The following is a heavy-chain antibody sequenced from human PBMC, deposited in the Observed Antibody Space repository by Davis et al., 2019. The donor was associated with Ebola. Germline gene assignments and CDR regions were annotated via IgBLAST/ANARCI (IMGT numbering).Heavy chain of an antibody. V-gene: IGHV3-7*01. J-gene: IGHJ4*02. D-gene: IGHD4-11*01. CDR1: GFTFSESW. Sequence: ESLKISCAASGFTFSESWMAWVRQAPGKGLEWLANMLHDGSEKYSAGPVKGRFTISRDNARNSFYLQMNSLRVEDTAVYYCARDNYWKLDYWGQGILVTVSS. CDR2: MLHDGSEK. CDR3: ARDNYWKLDY.